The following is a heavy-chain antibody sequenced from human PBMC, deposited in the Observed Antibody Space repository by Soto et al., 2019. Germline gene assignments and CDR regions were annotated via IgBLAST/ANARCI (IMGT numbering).Heavy chain of an antibody. V-gene: IGHV3-15*05. CDR1: GFSFRTTR. CDR2: IKSKSAGETT. CDR3: STGSPFSGSVFDY. D-gene: IGHD1-26*01. Sequence: EVQLVESGGGLVKPGGSLRLSCAASGFSFRTTRMAWVRQAPGKGLEWVGRIKSKSAGETTDYADPVKGRFTISRDDSKDTLYLQIDSLETGDTAVYYCSTGSPFSGSVFDYWGQGTLVTVSS. J-gene: IGHJ4*02.